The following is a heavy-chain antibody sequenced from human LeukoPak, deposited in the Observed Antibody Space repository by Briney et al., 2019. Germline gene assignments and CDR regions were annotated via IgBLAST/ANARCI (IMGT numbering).Heavy chain of an antibody. CDR2: ISSSGSI. J-gene: IGHJ3*02. D-gene: IGHD3-22*01. CDR1: GFTFSDNY. CDR3: ARDLLPYYYDSSGYSNAFDI. Sequence: GGSLRLSCAASGFTFSDNYMSWIRQAPGKGLEWVSYISSSGSIYYADSVKGRFTISRDNAKNSLYLQMNSLRAEDTAVYYCARDLLPYYYDSSGYSNAFDIWGQGTMVTVSS. V-gene: IGHV3-11*04.